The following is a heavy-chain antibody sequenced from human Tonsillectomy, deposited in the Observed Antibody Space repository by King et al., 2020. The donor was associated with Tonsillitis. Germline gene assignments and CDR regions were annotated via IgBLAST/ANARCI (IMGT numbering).Heavy chain of an antibody. CDR1: GFTFSTYV. CDR2: IWYDGSDK. Sequence: VQLVESGGGVVQPGMSLTLSCAASGFTFSTYVMHWVRQAPGKGLEWVALIWYDGSDKYYADPVKGRFTISRDNSKNTLYLLMNSLRAEDTAVYYCARELLEAGDDFDIWGQGTMVTVSS. D-gene: IGHD1-1*01. J-gene: IGHJ3*02. V-gene: IGHV3-33*08. CDR3: ARELLEAGDDFDI.